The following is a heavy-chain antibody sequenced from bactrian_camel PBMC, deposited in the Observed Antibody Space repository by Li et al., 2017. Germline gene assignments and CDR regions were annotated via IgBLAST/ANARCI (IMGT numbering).Heavy chain of an antibody. CDR3: AAGCPIWTGLLSGD. CDR2: IGSNGNP. D-gene: IGHD2*01. V-gene: IGHV3S53*01. CDR1: VSTVSMYC. J-gene: IGHJ4*01. Sequence: VQLVESGGGSVQAGGSLRLSCTASVSTVSMYCMAWFRQAPGKEREGVAGIGSNGNPTYAGSVKGRFTISKDNTKNTLTLQMNSLKPEDTAMYYCAAGCPIWTGLLSGDWGQGTQVTVS.